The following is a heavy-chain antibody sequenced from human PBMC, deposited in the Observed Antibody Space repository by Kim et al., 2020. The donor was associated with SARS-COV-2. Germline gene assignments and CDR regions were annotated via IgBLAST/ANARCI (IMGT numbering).Heavy chain of an antibody. V-gene: IGHV4-34*01. CDR2: IFHSGGT. J-gene: IGHJ5*02. Sequence: SETLSLTCAIYGDSFSDYYWTWVRQPPGKGLQWIGEIFHSGGTNYNPSLKSRVTISLDTSKNQFSLTLTSVTAADTAVYYCARGGGDPYGSGTNWFDPWGQGILVTVSS. D-gene: IGHD3-10*01. CDR3: ARGGGDPYGSGTNWFDP. CDR1: GDSFSDYY.